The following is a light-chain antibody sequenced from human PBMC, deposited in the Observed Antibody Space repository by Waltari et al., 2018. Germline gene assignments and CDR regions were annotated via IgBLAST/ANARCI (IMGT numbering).Light chain of an antibody. CDR3: QQYGTSSWT. Sequence: VVLTQSPSTVSVSPGDRAPLSCRASQSVTGNNLAWYQQKHGQTPRLLIYGATTRASGISDRFSGSGSGTDFTLIISRLEAEDLADYYCQQYGTSSWTFGQGTRVEFK. J-gene: IGKJ1*01. V-gene: IGKV3-20*01. CDR2: GAT. CDR1: QSVTGNN.